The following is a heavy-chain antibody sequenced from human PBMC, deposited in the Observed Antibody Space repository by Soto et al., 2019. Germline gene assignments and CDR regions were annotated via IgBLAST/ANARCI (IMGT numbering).Heavy chain of an antibody. CDR2: IYSGGST. J-gene: IGHJ1*01. CDR3: ARDLVESGYPEYFQH. V-gene: IGHV3-53*01. D-gene: IGHD3-22*01. CDR1: GFTVSSNY. Sequence: EVQLVESGGGLIQPGGSLRLSCAASGFTVSSNYMSWVRQAPGKGLEWVSVIYSGGSTNYADSVKGRFTISRDNSKNTLYLQMNSLRAEDTAVYYCARDLVESGYPEYFQHWGQGTLVTVSS.